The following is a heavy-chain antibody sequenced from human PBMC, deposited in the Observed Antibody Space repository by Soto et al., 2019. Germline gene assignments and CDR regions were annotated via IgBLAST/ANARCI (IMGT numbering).Heavy chain of an antibody. D-gene: IGHD3-10*01. Sequence: SETLSLTCAVSGGSISRYYWSWIRQPAGKGLEWIGRIYSSGSTNYNPSLKSRVTMSVEMSENQFSLKMSSVTAADTAVYYCARDGALSGGMDVWGHGTTVTVSS. CDR3: ARDGALSGGMDV. CDR2: IYSSGST. J-gene: IGHJ6*02. CDR1: GGSISRYY. V-gene: IGHV4-4*07.